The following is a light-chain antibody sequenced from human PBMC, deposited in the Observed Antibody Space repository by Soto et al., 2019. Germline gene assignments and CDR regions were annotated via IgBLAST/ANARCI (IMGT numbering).Light chain of an antibody. CDR1: QSVSSD. CDR2: AAS. V-gene: IGKV1-9*01. CDR3: QQLNSYPRT. J-gene: IGKJ4*01. Sequence: DIQMTQSPSSLSASLGDRVTITCRAGQSVSSDLNWYQQKPGKAPKLLIYAASTLQSGVPSRFSGSGSGTEFTLTISSLQPEDFATYYCQQLNSYPRTFGGGTKVDIK.